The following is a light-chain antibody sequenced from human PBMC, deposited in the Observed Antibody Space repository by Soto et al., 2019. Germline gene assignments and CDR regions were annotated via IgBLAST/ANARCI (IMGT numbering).Light chain of an antibody. CDR2: ENN. CDR1: SSNMGNNY. V-gene: IGLV1-51*02. Sequence: QSALTQPPLVSAAPGQKVTISCSGSSSNMGNNYVSWYQQLPGTAPKLLIYENNKRPSGIPDRFSGSKSGTSATLGITGLQTGDEADYYCGTWDSSLSAGQNVFGTGTKVTVL. CDR3: GTWDSSLSAGQNV. J-gene: IGLJ1*01.